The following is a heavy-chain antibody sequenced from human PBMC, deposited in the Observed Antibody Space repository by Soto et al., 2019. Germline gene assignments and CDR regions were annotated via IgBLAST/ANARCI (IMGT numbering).Heavy chain of an antibody. J-gene: IGHJ4*02. CDR3: ASTREGRDGYNFGY. D-gene: IGHD5-12*01. Sequence: LCGGSISSGGYYWSWIRQHPGKGLEWIGYIYYSGSTYYNPSLKSRVTISVDTSKNQFSLKLSSVTAADTAVYYCASTREGRDGYNFGYWGQGTLVTVSS. CDR2: IYYSGST. CDR1: GGSISSGGYY. V-gene: IGHV4-31*02.